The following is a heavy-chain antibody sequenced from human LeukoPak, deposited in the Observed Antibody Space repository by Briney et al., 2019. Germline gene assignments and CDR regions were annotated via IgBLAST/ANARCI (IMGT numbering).Heavy chain of an antibody. D-gene: IGHD6-13*01. J-gene: IGHJ5*02. CDR3: ARGQSSSWYYRFDP. CDR2: INHSGST. Sequence: PSETLSLTCAVYGGSFSGYYWSWIRQPPGKGLEWIGEINHSGSTNYNPSLKSRVTISVDTSKNQFSLKPSSVTAADTAVYYCARGQSSSWYYRFDPWGQGSLVTVSS. CDR1: GGSFSGYY. V-gene: IGHV4-34*01.